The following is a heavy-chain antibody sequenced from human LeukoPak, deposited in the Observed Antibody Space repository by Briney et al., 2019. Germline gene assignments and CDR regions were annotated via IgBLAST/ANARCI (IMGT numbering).Heavy chain of an antibody. D-gene: IGHD1-26*01. CDR2: TYPGDSDT. CDR3: ARQRSGSYHDC. J-gene: IGHJ4*02. V-gene: IGHV5-51*01. Sequence: GESLKISCQGSGYSFANYWIGWVRQMPGKGLEYMGITYPGDSDTRYSPSFQGQVTMSADKSISTAYLQWNSLRASDTGMYYCARQRSGSYHDCWGQGTLVTVSS. CDR1: GYSFANYW.